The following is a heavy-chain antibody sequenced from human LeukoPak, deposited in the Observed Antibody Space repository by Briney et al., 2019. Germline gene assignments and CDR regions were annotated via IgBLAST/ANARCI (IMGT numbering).Heavy chain of an antibody. J-gene: IGHJ4*02. V-gene: IGHV3-23*01. CDR3: ARYCGGGTCYSGLDY. CDR1: GFTISNYA. Sequence: GGSLRLSCAASGFTISNYAMTWVRQAPGQGLEWVSRISGSGDVTYYADSVKGRFTISRDNSRNTLYLQVTNLRAQDTAVYYCARYCGGGTCYSGLDYWGQGTLVTVSS. CDR2: ISGSGDVT. D-gene: IGHD2-15*01.